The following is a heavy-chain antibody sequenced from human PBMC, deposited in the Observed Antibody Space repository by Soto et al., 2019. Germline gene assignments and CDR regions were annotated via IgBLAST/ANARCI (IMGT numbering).Heavy chain of an antibody. V-gene: IGHV3-11*01. CDR1: GFSFSDYY. D-gene: IGHD3-10*01. J-gene: IGHJ6*02. CDR3: ARGTYGMDV. Sequence: QMQLVQSGGGLVKPGGSLRLSCAASGFSFSDYYMSWIRRAPGKGLEWVSYIGASGSPIYFGDSVKGRFSISRDNTNNSLYLQMNSLRPDDTAVYYCARGTYGMDVWGQGTTDIVSS. CDR2: IGASGSPI.